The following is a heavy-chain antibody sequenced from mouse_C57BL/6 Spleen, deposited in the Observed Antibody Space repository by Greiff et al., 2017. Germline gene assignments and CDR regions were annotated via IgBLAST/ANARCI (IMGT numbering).Heavy chain of an antibody. Sequence: VQLKESGGGLVKPGGSLKLSCAASGFTFSDYGMHWVRQAPEKGLEWVAYISSGSSTIYYADTVKGRFTISRDNAKNTLFLQMTSLRSEDTAMYYCARLRYYYGSSPYAMDYWGQGTSVTVSS. V-gene: IGHV5-17*01. CDR3: ARLRYYYGSSPYAMDY. J-gene: IGHJ4*01. CDR1: GFTFSDYG. D-gene: IGHD1-1*01. CDR2: ISSGSSTI.